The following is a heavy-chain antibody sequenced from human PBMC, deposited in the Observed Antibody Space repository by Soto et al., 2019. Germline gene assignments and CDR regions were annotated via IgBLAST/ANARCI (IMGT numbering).Heavy chain of an antibody. V-gene: IGHV5-51*01. Sequence: PGESLKISCKGSGYTFTTYWIGWVRQMPGKGLEWMGVIYPGGSDTIYSPSFQGQVTLSADKSISTAYLQWRSLQASDTAMYYCVRRPGCSTTTCYRELDYWGQGTLVTVSS. D-gene: IGHD2-2*01. CDR2: IYPGGSDT. CDR3: VRRPGCSTTTCYRELDY. CDR1: GYTFTTYW. J-gene: IGHJ4*02.